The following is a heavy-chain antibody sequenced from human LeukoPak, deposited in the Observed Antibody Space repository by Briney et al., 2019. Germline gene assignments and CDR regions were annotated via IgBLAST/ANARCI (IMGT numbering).Heavy chain of an antibody. V-gene: IGHV3-7*01. J-gene: IGHJ5*02. CDR1: GFTFSDYN. CDR2: IKQDGSEK. CDR3: ARVDGSGSYYKDNWFDP. Sequence: GGSLRLSCAASGFTFSDYNMRWIRQAPGKGLEWVANIKQDGSEKYYVDSVKGRFTISRDNGKNSLYLQMNSLRAEDTAVYYCARVDGSGSYYKDNWFDPWGQGRLVTVSS. D-gene: IGHD3-10*01.